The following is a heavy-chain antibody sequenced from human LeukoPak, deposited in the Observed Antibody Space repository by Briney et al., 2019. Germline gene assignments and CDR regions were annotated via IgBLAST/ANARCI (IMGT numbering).Heavy chain of an antibody. CDR3: ARHRHRGWLYDY. J-gene: IGHJ4*02. CDR2: IYYSGST. CDR1: GGSISSYY. Sequence: PSETLSLTCTVSGGSISSYYWSWIRQPPGKGLEWIGYIYYSGSTNYNPSLKSRVTISVDTSKNQFSLKLSSVTAADTAVYYCARHRHRGWLYDYWGQGTLATVSS. D-gene: IGHD6-19*01. V-gene: IGHV4-59*08.